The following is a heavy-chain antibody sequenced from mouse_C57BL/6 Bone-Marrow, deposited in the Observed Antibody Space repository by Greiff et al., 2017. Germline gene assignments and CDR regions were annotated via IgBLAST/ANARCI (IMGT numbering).Heavy chain of an antibody. CDR1: GYTFTSYG. Sequence: QVQLQQSGAELARPGASVKLSCKASGYTFTSYGISWVKQRTGQRLEWIGEIYPRSGNTYYNEKFKGKATLTADKSSSTAYMELRSLTSEDSAVYFCARWAVYYDYYFDYWGQGTTLTVSS. D-gene: IGHD2-4*01. J-gene: IGHJ2*01. CDR2: IYPRSGNT. V-gene: IGHV1-81*01. CDR3: ARWAVYYDYYFDY.